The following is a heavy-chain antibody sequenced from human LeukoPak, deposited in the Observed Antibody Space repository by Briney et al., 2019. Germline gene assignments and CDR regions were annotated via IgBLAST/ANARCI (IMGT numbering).Heavy chain of an antibody. J-gene: IGHJ4*02. CDR2: ISSSSSYI. CDR1: GFTFSSYS. V-gene: IGHV3-21*01. D-gene: IGHD2-2*01. Sequence: GGSLRLSCAASGFTFSSYSMNWVRQAPGKGLEWVSSISSSSSYIYYADSVKGRFTISRDNAKNSLYLQMNSLRAEDTAVYYCAREGLGQLPPGRYQPLDYWGQGTLVTVSS. CDR3: AREGLGQLPPGRYQPLDY.